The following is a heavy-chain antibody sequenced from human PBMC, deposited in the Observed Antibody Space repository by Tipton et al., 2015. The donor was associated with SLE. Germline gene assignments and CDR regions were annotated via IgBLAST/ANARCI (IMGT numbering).Heavy chain of an antibody. CDR2: IYYSGST. D-gene: IGHD6-6*01. CDR1: GGSISSYY. V-gene: IGHV4-59*12. Sequence: TLSLTCTVSGGSISSYYWSWIRQPPGKGLEWIGYIYYSGSTNYNPSLKSRVTISVDTPKNHFSLKLSSVTAADTAVYYCARDPSQYSSSADAFDIWGQGTMVTVSS. CDR3: ARDPSQYSSSADAFDI. J-gene: IGHJ3*02.